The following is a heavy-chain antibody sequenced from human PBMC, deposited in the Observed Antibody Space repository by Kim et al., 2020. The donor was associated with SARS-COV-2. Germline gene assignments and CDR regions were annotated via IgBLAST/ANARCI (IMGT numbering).Heavy chain of an antibody. CDR1: GYTFTSYD. CDR2: MNPNSGNT. Sequence: ASVKVSCKASGYTFTSYDINWVRQATGQGLEWMGWMNPNSGNTGYAQKFQGRVTMTRNTSISTAYMELSSLRSEDTVVYYCARASPLVRGANKTPNGHNWFDPWGQGTLVPVSS. CDR3: ARASPLVRGANKTPNGHNWFDP. D-gene: IGHD3-10*01. J-gene: IGHJ5*02. V-gene: IGHV1-8*01.